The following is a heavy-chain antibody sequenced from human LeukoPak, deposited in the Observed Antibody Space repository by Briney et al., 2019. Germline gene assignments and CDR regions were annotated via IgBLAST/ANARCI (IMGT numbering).Heavy chain of an antibody. V-gene: IGHV1-69*06. Sequence: EASVKVSCKASGGTFSSYAISWVRQAPGQGLEWMGGIIPIFGTANYAQKFQGIVTMTEDTSTDTVYMELSSLRSEDTAVYYCATGLTRGSENRYFYYSGLDVWGQGTTVTVSS. D-gene: IGHD3-16*02. CDR2: IIPIFGTA. J-gene: IGHJ6*02. CDR1: GGTFSSYA. CDR3: ATGLTRGSENRYFYYSGLDV.